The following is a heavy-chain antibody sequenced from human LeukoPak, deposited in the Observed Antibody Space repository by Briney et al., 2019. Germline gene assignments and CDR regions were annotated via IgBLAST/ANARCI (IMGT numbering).Heavy chain of an antibody. CDR3: ARGNRDSSGFYFYYGMDV. CDR2: ISSTSSAI. CDR1: GFKFSSFS. Sequence: PGGSLRLSCTASGFKFSSFSMNWARQAPGKGLEWLSYISSTSSAIYYADSVKGRFTISRDNGKNSLYLQMNSLRPDDTALYYCARGNRDSSGFYFYYGMDVWGPGSTVTVSS. D-gene: IGHD6-19*01. V-gene: IGHV3-48*04. J-gene: IGHJ6*02.